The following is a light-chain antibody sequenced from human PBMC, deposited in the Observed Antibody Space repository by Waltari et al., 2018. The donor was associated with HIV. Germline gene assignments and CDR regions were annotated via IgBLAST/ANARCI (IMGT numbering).Light chain of an antibody. V-gene: IGKV2-28*01. Sequence: LSLPVTPGEPASISCRSSQSLLHSDGYNYLDWYLQKPGHSPQLLIYLGSNRASGVPDRFSGSGSGTDFTLKISRVEAEDVGVYYCMQALQTPPWTFGQGTKVEIK. J-gene: IGKJ1*01. CDR2: LGS. CDR1: QSLLHSDGYNY. CDR3: MQALQTPPWT.